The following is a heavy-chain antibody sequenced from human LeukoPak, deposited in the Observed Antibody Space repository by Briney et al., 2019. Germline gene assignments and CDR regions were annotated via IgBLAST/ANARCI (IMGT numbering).Heavy chain of an antibody. CDR2: IKSKTDGGTT. CDR1: GFTFSNAW. D-gene: IGHD5-12*01. J-gene: IGHJ4*02. V-gene: IGHV3-15*01. Sequence: GGSLRLSCAASGFTFSNAWMSWVRQAPGKGLEWVGRIKSKTDGGTTDYAAPVKGRFTISRDDSKNTLYLQMNSLKIEDTAVYYCTTGWLPRKYYFDYWGQGTLVTVSS. CDR3: TTGWLPRKYYFDY.